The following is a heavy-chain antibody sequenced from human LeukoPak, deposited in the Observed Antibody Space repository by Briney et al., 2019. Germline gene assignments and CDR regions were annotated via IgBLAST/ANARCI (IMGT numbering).Heavy chain of an antibody. D-gene: IGHD3-22*01. CDR1: GYTFTSYA. Sequence: ASVKVSCKASGYTFTSYAMHWVRQAPGQRLEWMGWINAGNGNTKYSQEFQGRVTITRDTSASTAYMELSSLRSEDMAVYYCASDSSGYYRRRDYYYYYMDVWGKGTTVTVSS. J-gene: IGHJ6*03. V-gene: IGHV1-3*03. CDR2: INAGNGNT. CDR3: ASDSSGYYRRRDYYYYYMDV.